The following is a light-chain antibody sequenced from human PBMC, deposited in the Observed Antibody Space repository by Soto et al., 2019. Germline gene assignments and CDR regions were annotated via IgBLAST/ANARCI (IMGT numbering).Light chain of an antibody. Sequence: DIQMTQSPSSLSASVGDRVTITCRAGQSISSYLNWFQQKPGKAPKLLIYAASSLQSGVPSRFSGSGSGTDFTLTISSLQPEDFATYYCLQSYSIPPTFGQGTKLEI. CDR1: QSISSY. V-gene: IGKV1-39*01. CDR2: AAS. CDR3: LQSYSIPPT. J-gene: IGKJ2*01.